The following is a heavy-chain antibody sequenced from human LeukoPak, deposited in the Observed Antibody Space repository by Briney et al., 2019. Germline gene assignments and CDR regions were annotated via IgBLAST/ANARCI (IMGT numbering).Heavy chain of an antibody. D-gene: IGHD3-16*01. J-gene: IGHJ4*02. CDR3: ARDHAQSWAYDQ. CDR2: IIDSTGYT. Sequence: GGSLRLSCVASGFTFSRYGMNWVRQAPGKGLEWVSSIIDSTGYTYYADSVKGRFTISRDNAKNSLYLRMNSLRAEDTAVYYCARDHAQSWAYDQWGQGTLVTVSS. V-gene: IGHV3-21*01. CDR1: GFTFSRYG.